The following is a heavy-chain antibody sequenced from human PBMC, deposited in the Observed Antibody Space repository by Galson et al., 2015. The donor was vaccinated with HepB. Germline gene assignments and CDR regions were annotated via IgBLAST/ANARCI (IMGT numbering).Heavy chain of an antibody. D-gene: IGHD2-2*02. CDR2: INHSGST. CDR1: GGSFSGYY. Sequence: ETLSLTCAVYGGSFSGYYWSWIRQPPGKGLEWIGEINHSGSTNYNPSLKSRVTISVDTSKNQFSLKLSSVTAADTAVYYCAKYTPTEYFQHWSQGTLVTVSS. V-gene: IGHV4-34*01. CDR3: AKYTPTEYFQH. J-gene: IGHJ1*01.